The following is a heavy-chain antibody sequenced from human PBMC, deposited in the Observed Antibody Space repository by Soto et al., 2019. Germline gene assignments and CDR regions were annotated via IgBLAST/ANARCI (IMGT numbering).Heavy chain of an antibody. Sequence: QVQLVQSGAEVKKPGASVNVSCKASGYTFTGYYIHWVRQAPGQGLEWMGWINPNSGGPNYAQKFQGRVTMTRETSISTAYMELSRLSSDDTAVYYCARGGSRWAEGVDYWVQGTLVTVS. CDR1: GYTFTGYY. CDR3: ARGGSRWAEGVDY. CDR2: INPNSGGP. D-gene: IGHD6-13*01. V-gene: IGHV1-2*02. J-gene: IGHJ4*02.